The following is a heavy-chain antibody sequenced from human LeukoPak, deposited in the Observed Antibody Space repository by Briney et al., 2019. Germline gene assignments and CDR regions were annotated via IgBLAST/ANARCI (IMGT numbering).Heavy chain of an antibody. CDR2: ISGSGDNT. CDR1: GFTFSTYA. Sequence: PGGSLRLSCAASGFTFSTYAMSWVRQAPGQGLEWVSTISGSGDNTDYADSVKGRFAIPRDNSKNTLYLQMNSLRAEGTAVYYCAKGPYSSSWYYFDYWGQGTLVTVSS. V-gene: IGHV3-23*01. D-gene: IGHD6-13*01. J-gene: IGHJ4*02. CDR3: AKGPYSSSWYYFDY.